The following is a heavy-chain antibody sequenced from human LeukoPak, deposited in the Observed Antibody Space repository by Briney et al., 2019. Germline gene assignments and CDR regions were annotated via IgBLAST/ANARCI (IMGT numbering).Heavy chain of an antibody. V-gene: IGHV1-69*04. CDR3: ARDYGKIPVVFDI. Sequence: SVKVSCKASGGTFSSYAISWVRQAPGQGLEWMGRIIPILGIANYAQKFQGRVTITADKSTSTAYMELSSLRSEDTAVYYCARDYGKIPVVFDIWGQGTMVTVSS. CDR2: IIPILGIA. J-gene: IGHJ3*02. CDR1: GGTFSSYA. D-gene: IGHD4-17*01.